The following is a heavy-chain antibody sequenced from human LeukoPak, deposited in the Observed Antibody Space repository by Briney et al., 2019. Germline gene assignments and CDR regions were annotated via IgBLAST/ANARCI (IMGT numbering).Heavy chain of an antibody. CDR1: GGSISSSNYF. Sequence: PSETLSLTCTVSGGSISSSNYFWSWIRQPPGQELEWIASINYGGTTYYNPSLKSRVTISVDTSKNQFSLRLTSVTAADTAVYYCARARPGYYFDYWGQGTLVTVSS. V-gene: IGHV4-39*01. CDR2: INYGGTT. CDR3: ARARPGYYFDY. J-gene: IGHJ4*02.